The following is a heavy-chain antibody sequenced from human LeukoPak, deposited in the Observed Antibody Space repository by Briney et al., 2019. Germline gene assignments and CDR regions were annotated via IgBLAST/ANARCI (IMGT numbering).Heavy chain of an antibody. D-gene: IGHD6-6*01. CDR2: INPNNGGT. Sequence: AASVKVSCKASGYTFTGYYMHWVRQAPGRGLEWMGWINPNNGGTNYAQKFQGRVNMTRDTSISTAYMELGRLRSDDTAVFYCAREDNEYSSSDLDYWGQGILVTVSS. CDR1: GYTFTGYY. J-gene: IGHJ4*02. V-gene: IGHV1-2*02. CDR3: AREDNEYSSSDLDY.